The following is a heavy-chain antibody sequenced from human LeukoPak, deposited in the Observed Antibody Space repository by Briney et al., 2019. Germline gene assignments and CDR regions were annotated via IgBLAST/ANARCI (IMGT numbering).Heavy chain of an antibody. Sequence: PGGSLRLSCAASGFTFSSYAMSWVRQAPGKGLEWVSAISGSGGSTYYADSVKGRFTISRDNSKNTLYLQMNSLRAEDTAVYYCAKDRHYYGSGSSLDYWGQGTLVTVSS. CDR2: ISGSGGST. CDR3: AKDRHYYGSGSSLDY. CDR1: GFTFSSYA. V-gene: IGHV3-23*01. J-gene: IGHJ4*02. D-gene: IGHD3-10*01.